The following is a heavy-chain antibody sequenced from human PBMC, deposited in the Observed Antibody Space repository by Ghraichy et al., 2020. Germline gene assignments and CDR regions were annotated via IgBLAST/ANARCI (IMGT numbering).Heavy chain of an antibody. J-gene: IGHJ4*02. Sequence: GGSLRLSCAASGFTFSDYYMSWIRQAPGKGLEWVSYISSSGSTIYYADSVKGRFTISRDNAKNSLYLQMNSLRAEDTAVYYCARDSERFGESLTCFDYWGQGTLVTVSS. D-gene: IGHD3-10*01. CDR3: ARDSERFGESLTCFDY. CDR1: GFTFSDYY. CDR2: ISSSGSTI. V-gene: IGHV3-11*01.